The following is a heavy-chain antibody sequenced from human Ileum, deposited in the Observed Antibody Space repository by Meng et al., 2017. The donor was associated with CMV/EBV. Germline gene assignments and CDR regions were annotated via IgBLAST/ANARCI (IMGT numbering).Heavy chain of an antibody. CDR3: ARADRRSMYSSWAY. Sequence: SGFTFNEYSMTWIRQAPGKGLEWISYISGSGGTKDYADSVKGRFTISRDNAKNSLFLHMSSLRVEDTAVYYCARADRRSMYSSWAYWGQGTLVTVSS. J-gene: IGHJ1*01. D-gene: IGHD6-6*01. CDR2: ISGSGGTK. CDR1: GFTFNEYS. V-gene: IGHV3-11*04.